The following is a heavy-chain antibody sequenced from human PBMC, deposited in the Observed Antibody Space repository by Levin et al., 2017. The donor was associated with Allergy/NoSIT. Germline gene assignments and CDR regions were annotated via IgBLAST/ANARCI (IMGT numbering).Heavy chain of an antibody. D-gene: IGHD3-22*01. CDR1: GGSISSYY. V-gene: IGHV4-59*01. J-gene: IGHJ2*01. CDR2: IYYSGST. Sequence: PSETLSLTCTVSGGSISSYYWSWIRQPPGKGLEWIGYIYYSGSTNYNPSLKSRVTISVDTSKNQFSLKLSSVTAADTAVYYCARCSTPPDSSGYFAYWYFDLWGRGTLVTVSS. CDR3: ARCSTPPDSSGYFAYWYFDL.